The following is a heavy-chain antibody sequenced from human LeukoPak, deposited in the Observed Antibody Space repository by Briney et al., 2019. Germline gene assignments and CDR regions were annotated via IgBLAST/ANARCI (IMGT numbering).Heavy chain of an antibody. V-gene: IGHV4-59*01. J-gene: IGHJ5*02. CDR2: VASSGTS. CDR3: ARVVRGVVTSNWFDP. Sequence: SETLSLTCTVSGDSISSYYWSWIRQPPGKELEWIGFVASSGTSNYNPSLKSRVVISIDTSKNQFSLALTSVTPADTAVYYCARVVRGVVTSNWFDPWGQGTLVSVSS. CDR1: GDSISSYY. D-gene: IGHD2-21*02.